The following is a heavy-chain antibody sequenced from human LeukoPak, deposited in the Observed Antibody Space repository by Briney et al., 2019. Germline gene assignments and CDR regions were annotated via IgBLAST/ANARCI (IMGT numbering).Heavy chain of an antibody. D-gene: IGHD5-24*01. Sequence: SVKVSCKASGGTFSSYTISWVRQAPGQGLEWMGRINPILGIANYAQKFQGRVTITTDKSTSTAYMELSSLRSEDTAVYYCAREGRVVEMATGEYFQHWGQGTLVTVSS. CDR3: AREGRVVEMATGEYFQH. V-gene: IGHV1-69*04. J-gene: IGHJ1*01. CDR1: GGTFSSYT. CDR2: INPILGIA.